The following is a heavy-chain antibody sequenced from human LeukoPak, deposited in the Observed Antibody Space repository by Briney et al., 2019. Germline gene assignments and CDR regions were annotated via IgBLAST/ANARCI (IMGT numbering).Heavy chain of an antibody. D-gene: IGHD2-15*01. Sequence: GGSLRLSCAASGFTFSDYYMNWIRQAPGKGLEWLSYISASSGTRYYADSVKGRFTISRDNAKNSLYLQMNSLRAEDTAVYYCARGLASNDWFDPWGQGTLVTVSS. V-gene: IGHV3-11*01. J-gene: IGHJ5*02. CDR2: ISASSGTR. CDR1: GFTFSDYY. CDR3: ARGLASNDWFDP.